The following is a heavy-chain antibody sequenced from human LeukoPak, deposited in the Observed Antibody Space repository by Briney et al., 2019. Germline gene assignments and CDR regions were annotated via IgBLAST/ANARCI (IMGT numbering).Heavy chain of an antibody. CDR3: ARAPMGAAALY. CDR1: GYTFTSYD. Sequence: ASVKVSCKASGYTFTSYDINWVRQATGQGLEWMGWMNPVSGNAGSAQKFQGRVTLTRDTSIGTAYMELSSLRSDDTAFYYCARAPMGAAALYWGQGTLVTVSS. D-gene: IGHD6-13*01. V-gene: IGHV1-8*01. J-gene: IGHJ4*02. CDR2: MNPVSGNA.